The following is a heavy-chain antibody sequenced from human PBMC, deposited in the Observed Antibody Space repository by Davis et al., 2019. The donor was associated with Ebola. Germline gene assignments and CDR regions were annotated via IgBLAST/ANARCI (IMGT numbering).Heavy chain of an antibody. CDR3: ARDDYYGSGSKGMNFDY. D-gene: IGHD3-10*01. Sequence: GESLKISCAASGFTFSSYWMHWVRQAPGKGLVWVSRINSDGSSTSYADSVKGRFTISRDNAKNTLYLQMNSLRAEDTAVYYCARDDYYGSGSKGMNFDYWGQGTLVTVSS. V-gene: IGHV3-74*01. CDR2: INSDGSST. CDR1: GFTFSSYW. J-gene: IGHJ4*02.